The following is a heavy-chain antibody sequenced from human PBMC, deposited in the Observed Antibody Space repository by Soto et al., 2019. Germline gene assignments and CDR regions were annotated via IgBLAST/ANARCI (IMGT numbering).Heavy chain of an antibody. CDR1: GGTFSSYT. Sequence: EASVKVSCKASGGTFSSYTISWVRQAPGQGLEWMGRIIPILGIANYAQKFQGRVTITADKSTSTAYMELSSLRSEDTAVYYCARVLAVAGTRGWFDPWGQGTLVTVSS. CDR2: IIPILGIA. V-gene: IGHV1-69*02. D-gene: IGHD6-19*01. CDR3: ARVLAVAGTRGWFDP. J-gene: IGHJ5*02.